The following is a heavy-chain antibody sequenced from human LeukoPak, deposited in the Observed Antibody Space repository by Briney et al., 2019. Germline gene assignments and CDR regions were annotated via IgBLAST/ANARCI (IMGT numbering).Heavy chain of an antibody. D-gene: IGHD2-15*01. V-gene: IGHV1-18*01. CDR3: ARLGGGSHYYFDF. J-gene: IGHJ4*02. CDR1: GFTFINSR. CDR2: ISAYYGNT. Sequence: ASVKVSFTSSGFTFINSRITWVRQAPGQGLEWMGWISAYYGNTQYVDKFEGRVAMTRDTSTNTAYIELTSLRSDDTAVYYCARLGGGSHYYFDFWGQGTLVTVSP.